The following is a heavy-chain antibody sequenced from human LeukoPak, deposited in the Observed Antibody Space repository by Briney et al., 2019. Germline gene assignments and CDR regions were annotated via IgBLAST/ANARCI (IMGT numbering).Heavy chain of an antibody. CDR2: ISSSSSYI. D-gene: IGHD6-19*01. Sequence: PGGSLRLSCAAPGFTFSSYSMNWVRQAPGKGLEWVSSISSSSSYIYYADSVKGRFTISRDNAKNSLYLQMNSLRAEDTAVYYCATSPGSSGWPDYWVQGTLVTVSS. CDR1: GFTFSSYS. V-gene: IGHV3-21*01. J-gene: IGHJ4*02. CDR3: ATSPGSSGWPDY.